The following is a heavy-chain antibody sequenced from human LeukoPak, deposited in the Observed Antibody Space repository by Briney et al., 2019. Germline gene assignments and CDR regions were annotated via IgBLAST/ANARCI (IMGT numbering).Heavy chain of an antibody. J-gene: IGHJ4*02. CDR2: IKGTGLTT. CDR1: GFIFSDYY. D-gene: IGHD3-22*01. V-gene: IGHV3-11*04. CDR3: ARDFPYYYDISGYYSDY. Sequence: GGSLRLSCAASGFIFSDYYMSWIRQAPGKGLEWVSTIKGTGLTTYYADSVKGRFTISRDNAKNSLFLQMSSLRAEDTAVYYCARDFPYYYDISGYYSDYWGQGILVTVSS.